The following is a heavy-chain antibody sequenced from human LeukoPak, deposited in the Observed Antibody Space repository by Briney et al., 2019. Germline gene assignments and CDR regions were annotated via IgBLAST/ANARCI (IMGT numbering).Heavy chain of an antibody. CDR3: AIPRGMGWELIY. CDR2: IYHSGST. J-gene: IGHJ4*02. D-gene: IGHD1-26*01. V-gene: IGHV4-59*04. CDR1: GGSISSYY. Sequence: SETLSLTCTVSGGSISSYYWSWIRQPPGKGLEWIGSIYHSGSTYYNPSLKSRVTISVDTSKSQFSLKLSSVTAADTAVYYCAIPRGMGWELIYWGQGTPVTVSS.